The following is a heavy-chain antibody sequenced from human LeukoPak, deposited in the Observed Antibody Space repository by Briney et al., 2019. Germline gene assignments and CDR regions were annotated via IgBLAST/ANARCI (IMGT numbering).Heavy chain of an antibody. CDR1: GGSISSSSYY. CDR2: IYYSGST. J-gene: IGHJ4*02. D-gene: IGHD5-18*01. CDR3: ASQRGYSYGYYDY. Sequence: SETLSLTCTVSGGSISSSSYYWGWIRHPPGKGLEWIGSIYYSGSTYYNPSLKTRVTISVDTSKNQFSLKLSSVTAADTAVYYCASQRGYSYGYYDYWGQGTLVTVSS. V-gene: IGHV4-39*01.